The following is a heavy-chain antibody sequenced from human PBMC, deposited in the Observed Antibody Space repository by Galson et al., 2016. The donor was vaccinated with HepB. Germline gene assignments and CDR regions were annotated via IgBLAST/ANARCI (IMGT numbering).Heavy chain of an antibody. D-gene: IGHD5-18*01. V-gene: IGHV3-11*06. CDR1: GFTFSDYY. CDR3: ARDYSGQLWLLGGFDY. J-gene: IGHJ4*02. Sequence: SLRLSCAASGFTFSDYYMSWIRQGPGKGLEWVSYISSSGSYTNYADSVKGRFTISRDNPKNSLYLQMNSLRVEDTAVYYCARDYSGQLWLLGGFDYWGQGTQVTVSS. CDR2: ISSSGSYT.